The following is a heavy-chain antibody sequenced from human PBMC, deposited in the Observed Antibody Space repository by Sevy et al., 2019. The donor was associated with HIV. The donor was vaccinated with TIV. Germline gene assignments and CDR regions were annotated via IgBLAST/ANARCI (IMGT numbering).Heavy chain of an antibody. D-gene: IGHD2-2*01. CDR1: GFTFSNYW. CDR3: ARDCSSTTCLWGLDV. J-gene: IGHJ6*02. Sequence: GGSLRLSCAASGFTFSNYWMTWFRQAPGKGLEWVANIKRVGSERYYVASVKGRFTISRDNAKNSLYLQMNSLRADDTAVYYCARDCSSTTCLWGLDVWGQGTTVTVSS. V-gene: IGHV3-7*03. CDR2: IKRVGSER.